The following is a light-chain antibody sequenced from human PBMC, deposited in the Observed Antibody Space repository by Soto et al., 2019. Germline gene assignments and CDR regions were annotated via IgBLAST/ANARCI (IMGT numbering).Light chain of an antibody. V-gene: IGKV3-11*01. CDR3: QQYNDWPLT. Sequence: ELVLTQSPATLSLSPGERATLSCRASQSVSSYLAWYQQKPGQAPRLLIYDASNRATGIPARFSGSGSGTELTLTIISLQSEDSEVYYGQQYNDWPLTFGGGTKVDIK. CDR1: QSVSSY. CDR2: DAS. J-gene: IGKJ4*01.